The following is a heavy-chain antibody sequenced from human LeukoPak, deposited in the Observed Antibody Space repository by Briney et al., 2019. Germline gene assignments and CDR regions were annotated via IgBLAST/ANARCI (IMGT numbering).Heavy chain of an antibody. CDR2: IYYSGST. CDR3: ARHDSSGYTLDAFDI. J-gene: IGHJ3*02. Sequence: PSETLSLTCTVSGGSISSYYWSWIRQPPGKGLEWIGYIYYSGSTNYNPSLKSRVTISVDTSKNQFSLKLSSVTAADTAVYYCARHDSSGYTLDAFDIWGQGTMVTVSS. CDR1: GGSISSYY. D-gene: IGHD3-22*01. V-gene: IGHV4-59*08.